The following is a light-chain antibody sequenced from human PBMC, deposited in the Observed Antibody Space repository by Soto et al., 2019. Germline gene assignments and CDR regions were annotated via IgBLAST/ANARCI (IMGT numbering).Light chain of an antibody. CDR1: QSVLYNSNNKNY. CDR3: QQYYSLPWT. J-gene: IGKJ1*01. V-gene: IGKV4-1*01. Sequence: DIVMTQSPDSLAVSLGERATINCKSSQSVLYNSNNKNYLAWYQQKPGQPPKLLIYWASTRESGVPGRFSGSGPGTDFPLTISSLQAEDVAVYSCQQYYSLPWTFGQGTKVEIK. CDR2: WAS.